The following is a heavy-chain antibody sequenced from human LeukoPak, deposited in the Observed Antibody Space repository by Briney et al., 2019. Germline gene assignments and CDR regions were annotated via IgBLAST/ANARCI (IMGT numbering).Heavy chain of an antibody. Sequence: ASVKVSCKASGYTFTGYYMHWVRQAPGQGLEWMGWINPNSGGTNYAQKFQGRVTMTRDTSISTAYMELSRLRSDDTAVSYCARDMKRSRARWENLGFDPWGQGTLVTVSS. CDR2: INPNSGGT. D-gene: IGHD1-26*01. J-gene: IGHJ5*02. V-gene: IGHV1-2*02. CDR3: ARDMKRSRARWENLGFDP. CDR1: GYTFTGYY.